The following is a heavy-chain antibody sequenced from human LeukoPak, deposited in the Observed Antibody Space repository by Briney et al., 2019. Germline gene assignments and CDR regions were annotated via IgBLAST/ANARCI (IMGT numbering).Heavy chain of an antibody. V-gene: IGHV4-38-2*02. CDR3: ARHLSNGILTGYWFDY. CDR2: IYHSGRT. D-gene: IGHD3-9*01. Sequence: SETLSLTCTVSGYSISSGYYWGWIRQPPGKGLEWIGSIYHSGRTFYNPSLKSRVTISVDTSKNQFSLKLSSVTAADTAVYYCARHLSNGILTGYWFDYWGQGTLVTVSS. J-gene: IGHJ4*02. CDR1: GYSISSGYY.